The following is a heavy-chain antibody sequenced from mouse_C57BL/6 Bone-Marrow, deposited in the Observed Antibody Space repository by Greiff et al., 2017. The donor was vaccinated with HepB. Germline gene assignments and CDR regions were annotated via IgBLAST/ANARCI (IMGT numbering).Heavy chain of an antibody. J-gene: IGHJ1*03. CDR2: IDPENGDT. V-gene: IGHV14-4*01. D-gene: IGHD1-1*01. Sequence: EVQLHQSGAELVRPGASVKLSCTASGFNIKDDYMHWVKQRPEQGLEWIGWIDPENGDTEYASKFQGKATITADTSSNTAYLQLSSLTSEDTAVYYCTRGIYYWYFDVWGTGTTVTVSS. CDR3: TRGIYYWYFDV. CDR1: GFNIKDDY.